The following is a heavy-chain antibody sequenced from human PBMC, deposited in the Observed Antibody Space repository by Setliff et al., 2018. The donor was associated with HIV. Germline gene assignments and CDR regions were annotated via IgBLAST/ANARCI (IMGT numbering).Heavy chain of an antibody. Sequence: PGGSLRLSCAASEFIFSRYAIYWVRQAPGKGLEWVAVISSDGSDKYYADSVKGRSTISRDNSKNTLYLQMNSLRAEDTAVYYCARDRFPQSNIFGAWYFDLWGRGTLVTVSS. CDR3: ARDRFPQSNIFGAWYFDL. CDR1: EFIFSRYA. D-gene: IGHD3-10*02. J-gene: IGHJ2*01. CDR2: ISSDGSDK. V-gene: IGHV3-30*01.